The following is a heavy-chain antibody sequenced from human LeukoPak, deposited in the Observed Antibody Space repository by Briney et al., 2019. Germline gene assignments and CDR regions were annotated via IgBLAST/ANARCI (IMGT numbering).Heavy chain of an antibody. CDR1: GGSISSYY. V-gene: IGHV4-59*01. Sequence: SETLSLTCTVSGGSISSYYWSWIRQPPGKGLEWIGYIYYSGSTNYNPSLKSRVTISVDASKNQFSLKLSSVTAADTAVYYCASLAVVRGVREYNWFDPWGQGTLVTVSS. CDR3: ASLAVVRGVREYNWFDP. J-gene: IGHJ5*02. D-gene: IGHD3-10*01. CDR2: IYYSGST.